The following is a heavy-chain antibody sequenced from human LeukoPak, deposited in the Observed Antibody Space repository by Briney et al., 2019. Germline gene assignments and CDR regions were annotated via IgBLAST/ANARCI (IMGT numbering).Heavy chain of an antibody. Sequence: SVKVFCKASGFTFTSSAMQWVRQARGQRLEWIGWIVVGSGNTYYAQKFQERVTITRDMSTSTAYMEPSSLRSEDTAVYYCAADEGRDGYNVPRFDYWGQGTLVTVSS. D-gene: IGHD5-24*01. J-gene: IGHJ4*02. CDR3: AADEGRDGYNVPRFDY. CDR2: IVVGSGNT. V-gene: IGHV1-58*02. CDR1: GFTFTSSA.